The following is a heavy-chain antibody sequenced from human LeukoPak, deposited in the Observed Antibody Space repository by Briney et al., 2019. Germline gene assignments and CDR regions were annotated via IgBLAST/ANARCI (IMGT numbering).Heavy chain of an antibody. CDR3: ARDHFTMLRGLLARSTTYYSYYYMDV. Sequence: PGGSLRLSCAASGFTFSNYAMSWVRQAPGKGLEWVSAISSSGGNTYYADSVKGRFTISRDNSKNTFYLQMNSLRAEDTAVYYCARDHFTMLRGLLARSTTYYSYYYMDVWGKGTTVTVSS. CDR2: ISSSGGNT. J-gene: IGHJ6*03. CDR1: GFTFSNYA. V-gene: IGHV3-23*01. D-gene: IGHD3-10*01.